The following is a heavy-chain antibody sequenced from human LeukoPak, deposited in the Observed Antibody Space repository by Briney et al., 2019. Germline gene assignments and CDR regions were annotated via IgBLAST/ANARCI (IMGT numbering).Heavy chain of an antibody. Sequence: EGSLRLSCAASGFTFSSYAMSWVRQAPGKGLEWVSAISGSGGSTYYADSVKGRFTISRDNSKNTLYLQMNSLRAEDTAVYYCAKDLMDYYDSSGYFFDYWGQGTLVTVSS. CDR1: GFTFSSYA. J-gene: IGHJ4*02. V-gene: IGHV3-23*01. D-gene: IGHD3-22*01. CDR3: AKDLMDYYDSSGYFFDY. CDR2: ISGSGGST.